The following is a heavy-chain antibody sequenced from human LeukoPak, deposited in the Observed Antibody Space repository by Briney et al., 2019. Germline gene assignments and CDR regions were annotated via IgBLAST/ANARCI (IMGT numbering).Heavy chain of an antibody. V-gene: IGHV3-64*01. CDR1: GFTFSSFA. J-gene: IGHJ4*02. Sequence: GGSLRLSCAASGFTFSSFAMHWVRQAPGKGLGHVSAISSNGRGRYYGSSVKGRFTISRDNSKNTLYLQMGSLRAEDMAVYYCAGDAGSSGYYGSASFDFWGRGTLVTVSS. CDR2: ISSNGRGR. CDR3: AGDAGSSGYYGSASFDF. D-gene: IGHD3-22*01.